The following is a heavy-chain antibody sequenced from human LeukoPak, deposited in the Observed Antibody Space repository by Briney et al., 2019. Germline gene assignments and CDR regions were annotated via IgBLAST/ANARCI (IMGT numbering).Heavy chain of an antibody. Sequence: SETLSLTCTVSGGSISSSSYYWGWIRQPPGKGPQWIGSIYYSGSTNYNPSLKSRVTISLDTSKNQFSLKLSSVTAADTAVYYCASVRGYSSGWYASGFDPWGQGTLVTVSS. V-gene: IGHV4-39*07. J-gene: IGHJ5*02. CDR1: GGSISSSSYY. CDR2: IYYSGST. D-gene: IGHD6-19*01. CDR3: ASVRGYSSGWYASGFDP.